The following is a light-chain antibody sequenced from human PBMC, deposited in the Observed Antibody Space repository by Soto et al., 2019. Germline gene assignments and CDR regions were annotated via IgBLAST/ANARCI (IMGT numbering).Light chain of an antibody. V-gene: IGKV3-15*01. Sequence: EKVMTQSPGTLSVSPGEGATLSCRASQSVSSNLAWYQQKPGQAPRLLIYGASTRATGIPARFSGSGSGTEFTLTISSLQSEDVAVYYCQQYNSWPLTFGQGTRLEIK. J-gene: IGKJ5*01. CDR2: GAS. CDR1: QSVSSN. CDR3: QQYNSWPLT.